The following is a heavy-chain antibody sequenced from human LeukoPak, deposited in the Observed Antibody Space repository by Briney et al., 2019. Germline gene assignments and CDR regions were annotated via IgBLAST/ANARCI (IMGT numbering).Heavy chain of an antibody. V-gene: IGHV1-8*01. Sequence: ASVKVSCKASGYTFTSYDINWVRQATGQGLEWMGWMNPNSGNTGYAQKFQGRVTMTRNTSISTAYMELSSLRSEDTAVYYCARGGYCSSTSCLGRSLYYYYMDVWGKGTTVTVSS. CDR2: MNPNSGNT. D-gene: IGHD2-2*01. CDR3: ARGGYCSSTSCLGRSLYYYYMDV. J-gene: IGHJ6*03. CDR1: GYTFTSYD.